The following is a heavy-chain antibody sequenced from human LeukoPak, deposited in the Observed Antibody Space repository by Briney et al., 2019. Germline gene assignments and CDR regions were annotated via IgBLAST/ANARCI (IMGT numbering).Heavy chain of an antibody. CDR3: LRAEVGIRYFDWLSLDF. Sequence: SVKVSCTASGGTFRSYSISLVRQAPGQGLDWMGGIIPIPGTANYAQKFQGRVTITADESTNTAYMELNSLTPDDTAVYYCLRAEVGIRYFDWLSLDFWGQGTLVTVSS. CDR2: IIPIPGTA. CDR1: GGTFRSYS. D-gene: IGHD3-9*01. V-gene: IGHV1-69*16. J-gene: IGHJ4*02.